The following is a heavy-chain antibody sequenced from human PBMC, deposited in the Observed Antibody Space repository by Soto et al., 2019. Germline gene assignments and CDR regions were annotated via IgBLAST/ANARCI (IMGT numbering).Heavy chain of an antibody. CDR3: ARGGQWPPYYYGMDV. J-gene: IGHJ6*02. CDR1: GGTFSSYT. D-gene: IGHD6-19*01. Sequence: QVQLVQSGAEVKKPGSSVKVSCKASGGTFSSYTISWVRQAPGQGLEWMGRIIPILGIANYAQKFQGRVTITADKSTSTAYMELSSLRSEDTAVYYCARGGQWPPYYYGMDVWGQGTTVTVSS. V-gene: IGHV1-69*02. CDR2: IIPILGIA.